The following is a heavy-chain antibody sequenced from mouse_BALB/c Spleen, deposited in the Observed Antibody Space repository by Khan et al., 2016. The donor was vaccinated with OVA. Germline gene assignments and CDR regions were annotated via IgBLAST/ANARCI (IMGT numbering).Heavy chain of an antibody. CDR1: GYTFTSYV. D-gene: IGHD1-1*01. CDR3: ARRDYYGSSSFAY. Sequence: VQLQQSGPELVKPGASVKMSCKASGYTFTSYVMHWVKQKPGQGLEWIGYINPYNDGTKYNEKFKGKATLTSDKSSSTAYMELSSLTAEDSAVDYCARRDYYGSSSFAYWGQGTLVTVSA. J-gene: IGHJ3*01. CDR2: INPYNDGT. V-gene: IGHV1S136*01.